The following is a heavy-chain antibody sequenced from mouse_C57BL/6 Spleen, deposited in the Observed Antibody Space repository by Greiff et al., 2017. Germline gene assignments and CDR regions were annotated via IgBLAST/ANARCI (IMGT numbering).Heavy chain of an antibody. CDR2: IHPGDGDT. D-gene: IGHD2-1*01. Sequence: VKLVESGPELVKPGASVKISCKASGYAFSSSWMNWVKQRPGKGLEWIGRIHPGDGDTNYNGKFKGKATLTAEKSSSTAYMQLSSLTSEDSAVYFCAREGIYYGTKGYFDYWGQGTTLTVSS. CDR1: GYAFSSSW. CDR3: AREGIYYGTKGYFDY. J-gene: IGHJ2*01. V-gene: IGHV1-82*01.